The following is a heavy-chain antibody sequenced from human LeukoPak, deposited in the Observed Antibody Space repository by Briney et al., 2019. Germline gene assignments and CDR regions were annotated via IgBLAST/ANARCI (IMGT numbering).Heavy chain of an antibody. V-gene: IGHV3-53*01. Sequence: AGGSLRLSCAASGFTVSSNYMSWVRQAPGKGLEWVSVIYSGGSTYYADSVKGRFTISRDNSKNTLYLQMNSLRAEDMAVYYCARGEPVLGFDYWGQGTLVTVSS. J-gene: IGHJ4*02. CDR2: IYSGGST. CDR3: ARGEPVLGFDY. CDR1: GFTVSSNY. D-gene: IGHD1-26*01.